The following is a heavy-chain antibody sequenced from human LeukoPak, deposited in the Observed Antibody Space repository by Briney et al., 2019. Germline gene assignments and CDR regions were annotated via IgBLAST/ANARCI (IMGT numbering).Heavy chain of an antibody. V-gene: IGHV4-39*07. Sequence: SETLSLTCTVSSGSISTSNYYWGWVRQPPGKALEWIGNIFYSGSTYYSPSLKSRVTISLDTSRNQFSLKLSSVTAADTAVYYCARTEWLRDAFDIWGQGTMVTVSS. J-gene: IGHJ3*02. CDR3: ARTEWLRDAFDI. CDR2: IFYSGST. CDR1: SGSISTSNYY. D-gene: IGHD5-12*01.